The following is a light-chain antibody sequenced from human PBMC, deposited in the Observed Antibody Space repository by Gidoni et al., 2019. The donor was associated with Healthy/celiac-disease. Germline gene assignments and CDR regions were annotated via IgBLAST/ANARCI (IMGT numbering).Light chain of an antibody. Sequence: AVSLGERATINCKSSQSVLYSSNNKNYLAWYQQKPGQPPKLLIYWASTRESGVPDRFSGSGSGTDFTLTISSLQAEDVAVYYCQQYYSPQTFGQGTKVEIK. CDR3: QQYYSPQT. CDR1: QSVLYSSNNKNY. CDR2: WAS. J-gene: IGKJ1*01. V-gene: IGKV4-1*01.